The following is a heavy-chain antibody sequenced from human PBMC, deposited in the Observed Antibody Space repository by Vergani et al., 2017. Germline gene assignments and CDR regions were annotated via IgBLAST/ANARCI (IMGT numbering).Heavy chain of an antibody. J-gene: IGHJ5*02. CDR1: GFTFNEYW. CDR2: MNGDGDTI. Sequence: EVELVESGGGFVQPGGSLRLSCAASGFTFNEYWMHWARQVPGKGLVWVSGMNGDGDTISYADSVKGRFTISRDNAKNTLFLQMNSLRAEDTAVYYCARDRKIRLGVVWENWFDPWGQGTLVTVSS. D-gene: IGHD3-3*01. V-gene: IGHV3-74*01. CDR3: ARDRKIRLGVVWENWFDP.